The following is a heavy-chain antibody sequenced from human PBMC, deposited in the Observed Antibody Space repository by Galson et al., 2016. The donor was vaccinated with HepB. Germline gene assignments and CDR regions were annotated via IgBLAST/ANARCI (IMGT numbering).Heavy chain of an antibody. CDR1: GFTFSRHT. CDR3: VRTITPAPIPLFDY. Sequence: SLRLSCAASGFTFSRHTMHWVRQAPGKGLVWVSRIKSDGETADYADSVKGRFTISRDNAKNTLSLQMESLRAEDTAVYYCVRTITPAPIPLFDYWGQGTLVTVSS. D-gene: IGHD3-10*01. CDR2: IKSDGETA. V-gene: IGHV3-74*01. J-gene: IGHJ4*02.